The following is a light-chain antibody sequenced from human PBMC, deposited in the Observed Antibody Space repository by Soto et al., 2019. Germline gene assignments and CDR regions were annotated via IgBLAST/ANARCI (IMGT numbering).Light chain of an antibody. V-gene: IGLV1-40*01. CDR3: SSYTTSSNYV. Sequence: QSVLTQPPSVSGAPGQRVTISCTGSSSNIGAGYDVHWYQQLPGTAPKLLIYVNINRPAGVPDRFSGSKSGTSASLAITGLQAEDEADYYCSSYTTSSNYVFGSGTKVTVL. J-gene: IGLJ1*01. CDR1: SSNIGAGYD. CDR2: VNI.